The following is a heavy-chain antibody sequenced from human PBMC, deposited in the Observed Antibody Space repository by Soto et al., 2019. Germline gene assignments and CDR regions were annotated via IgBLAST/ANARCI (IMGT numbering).Heavy chain of an antibody. Sequence: LQLQESGSGLVKPSQTLSLTCAVSDGSISSGECSWSWIRQPPGKGLEWIGYIYHSGSTYYNPSLKSRVTISVDRSRNQFSLKLSSVTAADTAVYHCARVPDYWGQGTLVTVSS. CDR1: DGSISSGECS. J-gene: IGHJ4*02. CDR3: ARVPDY. CDR2: IYHSGST. V-gene: IGHV4-30-2*01.